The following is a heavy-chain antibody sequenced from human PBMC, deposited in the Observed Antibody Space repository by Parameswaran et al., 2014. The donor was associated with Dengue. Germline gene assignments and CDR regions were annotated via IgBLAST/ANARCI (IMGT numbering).Heavy chain of an antibody. D-gene: IGHD6-13*01. CDR3: ARDRTPGSWYYYYGMDV. V-gene: IGHV1-46*01. CDR2: INPSGGST. Sequence: VRQAPGQGLEWMGIINPSGGSTSYAQKFQGRVTMTRDTSTSTVYMELSSLRSEDTAVYYCARDRTPGSWYYYYGMDVWGQGTTVTVSS. J-gene: IGHJ6*02.